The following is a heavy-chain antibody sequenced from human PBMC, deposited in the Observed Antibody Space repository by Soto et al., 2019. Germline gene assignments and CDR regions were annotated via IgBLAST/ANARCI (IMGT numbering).Heavy chain of an antibody. J-gene: IGHJ4*02. CDR2: ILYSGTT. Sequence: QVQLQESGPGLVKPSQTLSLTCTVSGGSISSGDYYWSWIRQPPGKGLEWIGYILYSGTTNYDPSLESRLTISVDTSKNQFSLKLTSVTAADTAVYYCARNGALDYWGRGTLVTVSS. CDR3: ARNGALDY. D-gene: IGHD2-8*01. CDR1: GGSISSGDYY. V-gene: IGHV4-30-4*01.